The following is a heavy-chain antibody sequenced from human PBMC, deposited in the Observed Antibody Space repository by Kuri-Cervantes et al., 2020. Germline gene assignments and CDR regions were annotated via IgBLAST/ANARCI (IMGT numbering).Heavy chain of an antibody. CDR3: AYWAGTVYNWYGPFDF. CDR2: ISNDGNNK. CDR1: GFTFSSYG. V-gene: IGHV3-30*03. D-gene: IGHD1-1*01. J-gene: IGHJ4*02. Sequence: GSLRLSCAASGFTFSSYGMHWVRQAPGKGLEWVTVISNDGNNKYYADSVKGRFTISRDNSKNTLFLQMNSLRAEDTAVYYCAYWAGTVYNWYGPFDFWGQGTLVTVSS.